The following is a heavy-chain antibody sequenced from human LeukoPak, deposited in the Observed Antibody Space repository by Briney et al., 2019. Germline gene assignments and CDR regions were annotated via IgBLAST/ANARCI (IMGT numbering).Heavy chain of an antibody. Sequence: GGSLRLSCAASGFTFSRYSMNWVRQAPGKGLEWVSSISTSSIYTYYADSVRGRFTISRDNAKNSIYLQMNSLRAEDMAVYYCARGGCSGGSCRYNWFDPWGQGTLVTVSS. CDR1: GFTFSRYS. CDR3: ARGGCSGGSCRYNWFDP. CDR2: ISTSSIYT. J-gene: IGHJ5*02. D-gene: IGHD2-15*01. V-gene: IGHV3-21*01.